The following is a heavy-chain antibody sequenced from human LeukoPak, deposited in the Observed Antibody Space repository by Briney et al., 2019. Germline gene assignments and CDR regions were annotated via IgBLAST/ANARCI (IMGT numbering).Heavy chain of an antibody. D-gene: IGHD1-26*01. Sequence: HPGGSLRLSCAASGFTFSSYWMHWVRQAPGKGLVWVSRINSDGSSTSYADSVKGRFTISRDNAKNTLYLQMNSLRAEDTAVYYCARAAGGWKGATRGYAFDIWGQGTMVTVPS. CDR2: INSDGSST. J-gene: IGHJ3*02. CDR1: GFTFSSYW. CDR3: ARAAGGWKGATRGYAFDI. V-gene: IGHV3-74*01.